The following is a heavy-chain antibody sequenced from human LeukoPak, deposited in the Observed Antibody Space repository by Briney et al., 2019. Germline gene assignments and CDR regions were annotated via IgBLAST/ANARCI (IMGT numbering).Heavy chain of an antibody. J-gene: IGHJ4*02. CDR3: AKDGLGGLVDY. Sequence: GGSLRLSCAASGFTFSSYWMSWVRQAPGKGLEWVASIKQDGSEKYYVDSVKGRFTISRDNSKNTLYLQMNSLRAEDTAVYYCAKDGLGGLVDYWGQGTLVTVSS. V-gene: IGHV3-7*03. CDR1: GFTFSSYW. D-gene: IGHD3-10*01. CDR2: IKQDGSEK.